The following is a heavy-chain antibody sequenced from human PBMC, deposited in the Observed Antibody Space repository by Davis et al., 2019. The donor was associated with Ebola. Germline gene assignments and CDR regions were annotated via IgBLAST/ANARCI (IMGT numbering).Heavy chain of an antibody. V-gene: IGHV3-30-3*01. Sequence: PGGSLRLSCGASGFAFSDYALHWVRQAPGKGLEWVAVISYDGNVQQYADSVKGRFTISRDNPKNTLYLQMNALTTEDMSIYYCARGVFSRDGVFDYWGQGTPVIVSS. CDR3: ARGVFSRDGVFDY. D-gene: IGHD3-10*01. CDR2: ISYDGNVQ. J-gene: IGHJ4*02. CDR1: GFAFSDYA.